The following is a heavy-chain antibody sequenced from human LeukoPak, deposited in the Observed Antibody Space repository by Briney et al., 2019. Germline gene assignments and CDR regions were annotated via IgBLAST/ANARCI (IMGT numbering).Heavy chain of an antibody. Sequence: PGGPLRLSCAASGFTFSSYAMSWVRQAPGKGLEWVSAISSSGGSTYYADSVKGRFTISRNNSKNTLYLQMNSLRAEDTAVYYCARVGPWGQLYYYYGMDVWGQGTTVTVSS. J-gene: IGHJ6*02. V-gene: IGHV3-23*01. CDR2: ISSSGGST. CDR1: GFTFSSYA. D-gene: IGHD7-27*01. CDR3: ARVGPWGQLYYYYGMDV.